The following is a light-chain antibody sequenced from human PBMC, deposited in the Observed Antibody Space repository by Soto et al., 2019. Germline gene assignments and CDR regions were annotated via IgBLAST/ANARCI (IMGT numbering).Light chain of an antibody. V-gene: IGLV1-44*01. CDR3: SSYTSSSTWV. Sequence: QSVLTQPPSASRTPGQRVTIPCSGSSSDIGSNSVNWYQQLPGAAPRLLIYGNDHRPSGVPDRFSASKSGTSASLAISGLRSEDEAFYYCSSYTSSSTWVFGGGTKLTVL. CDR1: SSDIGSNS. CDR2: GND. J-gene: IGLJ3*02.